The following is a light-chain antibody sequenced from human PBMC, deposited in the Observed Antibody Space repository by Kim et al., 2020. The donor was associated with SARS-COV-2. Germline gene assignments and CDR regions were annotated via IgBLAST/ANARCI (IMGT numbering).Light chain of an antibody. CDR2: GAS. CDR1: QSINNN. J-gene: IGKJ4*01. CDR3: QQSYPGLT. Sequence: DVQMTQSPSSLSASIGDRVTITCRASQSINNNLNWYQQKPGKAPTLLIHGASNLQDGVPPRFSGSGSGTDFTLTISGLQPEDFATYHCQQSYPGLTFGGGTKVEI. V-gene: IGKV1-39*01.